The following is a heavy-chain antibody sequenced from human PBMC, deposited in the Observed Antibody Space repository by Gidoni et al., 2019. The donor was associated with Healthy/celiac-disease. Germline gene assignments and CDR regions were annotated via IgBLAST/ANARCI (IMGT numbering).Heavy chain of an antibody. D-gene: IGHD2-8*01. J-gene: IGHJ4*02. Sequence: QFTLKESGPVLLIPTETLPLTCTVSGFSLSNARMGVSWIRQPPGKALEWLAHIFSNDEKSYSTSLKSRLTISKDTSKSQVVHTMNNMDPVDTAKYYCARIPKYCTNGVCYCYYFDYWGQGTLVTVSS. V-gene: IGHV2-26*01. CDR3: ARIPKYCTNGVCYCYYFDY. CDR1: GFSLSNARMG. CDR2: IFSNDEK.